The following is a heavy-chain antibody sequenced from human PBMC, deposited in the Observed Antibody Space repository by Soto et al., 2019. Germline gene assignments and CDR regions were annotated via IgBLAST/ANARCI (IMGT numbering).Heavy chain of an antibody. CDR2: ISGSGGDT. CDR1: GFTFTSYA. CDR3: AKHDFWTLYNTGLDS. Sequence: EVQLLESGGGLVQPGGSLRLSCSASGFTFTSYAMSWVRQAPGKGLQWVSGISGSGGDTKSADSVKGRFTISRDNFKNILYLQMNSLRAEDTAVYHCAKHDFWTLYNTGLDSWGQGTLVTVSS. J-gene: IGHJ4*02. V-gene: IGHV3-23*01. D-gene: IGHD3-3*01.